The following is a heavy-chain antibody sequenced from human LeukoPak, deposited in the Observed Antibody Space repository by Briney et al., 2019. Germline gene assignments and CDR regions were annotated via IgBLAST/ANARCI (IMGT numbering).Heavy chain of an antibody. Sequence: SQTLSLTCAISGDSVSINTVAWNWIRQSPSRGLEWLGRTYYRSKWYNDYAVSVISRITINPDTSKNQFSLQLNSVTPEDTAVYYCARDLPLSDAFDIWGQGTMVTVS. V-gene: IGHV6-1*01. CDR1: GDSVSINTVA. CDR3: ARDLPLSDAFDI. J-gene: IGHJ3*02. CDR2: TYYRSKWYN.